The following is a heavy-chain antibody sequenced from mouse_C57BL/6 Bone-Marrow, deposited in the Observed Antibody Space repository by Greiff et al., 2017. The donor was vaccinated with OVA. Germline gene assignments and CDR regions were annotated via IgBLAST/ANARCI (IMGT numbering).Heavy chain of an antibody. J-gene: IGHJ2*01. CDR3: ASITTVVATDY. CDR2: IYPGSGST. V-gene: IGHV1-55*01. CDR1: GYTFTSYW. D-gene: IGHD1-1*01. Sequence: QVQLQQPGAELVKPGASVKMSCKASGYTFTSYWITWVKQRPGQGLEWIRDIYPGSGSTNYNEKFKSKATLTVDTSSSTAYMQLSSLTSEDSAVYCGASITTVVATDYWGQGTTLTVSS.